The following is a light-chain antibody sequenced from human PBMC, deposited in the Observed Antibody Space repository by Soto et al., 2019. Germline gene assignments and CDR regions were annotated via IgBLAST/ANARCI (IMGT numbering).Light chain of an antibody. J-gene: IGKJ5*01. Sequence: ELVMTQSPATLSVSPGERAKLSCRASQSVRSKLAWYQQKPGQAPRLLIYDASTRATGIPARFSGSGSGTEFTLTISSLQSEDFAVYYCQQYNNWPPITFGQGTRLEIK. CDR2: DAS. V-gene: IGKV3-15*01. CDR3: QQYNNWPPIT. CDR1: QSVRSK.